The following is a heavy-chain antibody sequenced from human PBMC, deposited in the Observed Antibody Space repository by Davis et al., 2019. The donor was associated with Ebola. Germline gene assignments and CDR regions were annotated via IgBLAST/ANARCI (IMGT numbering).Heavy chain of an antibody. D-gene: IGHD3-10*01. J-gene: IGHJ6*02. Sequence: PSETLSLPCAVYGGSFSGYYWRYIRQPPGKGLEWIGEIHHSGSTNYNPSLKSRVTISPARSENQFSLKVTAVTAADTAVYFCAREHWGFGSRSYYNNYGMDVWGQGTTVTVS. CDR1: GGSFSGYY. CDR3: AREHWGFGSRSYYNNYGMDV. V-gene: IGHV4-34*01. CDR2: IHHSGST.